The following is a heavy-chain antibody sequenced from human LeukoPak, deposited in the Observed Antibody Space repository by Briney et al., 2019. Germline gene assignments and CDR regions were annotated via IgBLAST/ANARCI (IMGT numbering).Heavy chain of an antibody. CDR3: ARLSSGYLRQYNWFDP. V-gene: IGHV3-7*01. CDR2: IKQDGSEK. J-gene: IGHJ5*02. CDR1: GFTFSSYW. D-gene: IGHD3-16*02. Sequence: GGSLRLSCAASGFTFSSYWMYWVRQAPGKGLEWVANIKQDGSEKYYVDSVKGRFTISRDNAKNSLYLQMNSLRAEDTAVYYCARLSSGYLRQYNWFDPWGQGTLVTVSS.